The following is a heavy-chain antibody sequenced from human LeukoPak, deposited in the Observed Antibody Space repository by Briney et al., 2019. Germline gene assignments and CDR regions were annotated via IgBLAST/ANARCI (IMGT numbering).Heavy chain of an antibody. Sequence: GGSLRLSCAACGFPFSTYWMYWVRQAPGKGLVWVSRIKPDGSTTSYADSVKGRFTIFRDNAKNTLYLQVNSLRAEDTAVYYCALLITFDAFDLWGQGTRVTVSS. CDR3: ALLITFDAFDL. V-gene: IGHV3-74*01. CDR2: IKPDGSTT. CDR1: GFPFSTYW. J-gene: IGHJ3*01. D-gene: IGHD1-14*01.